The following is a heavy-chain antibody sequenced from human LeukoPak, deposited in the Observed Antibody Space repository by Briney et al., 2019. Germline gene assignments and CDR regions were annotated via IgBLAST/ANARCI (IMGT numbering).Heavy chain of an antibody. Sequence: SETLSLTCAAYGGSFSGYYWSWIRQPPGKGLEWIGEINHSGSTNYNPSLKSRVTISVDTSKNQFSLKLSSVTAADTAVYYCARVLAAVMTWGQGTLVTVSS. CDR1: GGSFSGYY. D-gene: IGHD6-13*01. CDR3: ARVLAAVMT. CDR2: INHSGST. J-gene: IGHJ5*02. V-gene: IGHV4-34*01.